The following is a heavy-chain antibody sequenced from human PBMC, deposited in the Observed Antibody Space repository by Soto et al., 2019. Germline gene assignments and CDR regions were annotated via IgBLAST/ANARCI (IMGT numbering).Heavy chain of an antibody. V-gene: IGHV3-30-3*01. CDR2: ISSDGSNK. D-gene: IGHD5-12*01. J-gene: IGHJ4*02. CDR3: ARTGEYSGGYFETDY. CDR1: GFTFRNYA. Sequence: QVQLVDSGGGVVQPGSSLRVSCAASGFTFRNYAMHWVRQAPVQVLEWVAVISSDGSNKYYAGSVKVRFTISRDNSKNTLNLEMNSLRPENTAVYYCARTGEYSGGYFETDYCGQGTLVTVSS.